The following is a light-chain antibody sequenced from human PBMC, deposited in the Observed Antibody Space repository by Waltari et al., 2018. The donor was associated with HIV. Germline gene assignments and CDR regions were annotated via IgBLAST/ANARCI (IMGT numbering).Light chain of an antibody. J-gene: IGKJ1*01. CDR2: AAS. CDR3: QQSYSFPWT. Sequence: DIQMTQSPSSLSASVGDRVTITCRASQSISSYLNWYQQKPGKAPKLLIYAASSLQSGVPSRFSGSASGTDFTLTISSLQPEDFATYYCQQSYSFPWTFGQGTKVEIK. V-gene: IGKV1-39*01. CDR1: QSISSY.